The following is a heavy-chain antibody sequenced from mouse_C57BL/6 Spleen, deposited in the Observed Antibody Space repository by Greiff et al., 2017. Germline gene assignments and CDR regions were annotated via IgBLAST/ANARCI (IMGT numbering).Heavy chain of an antibody. CDR1: GFTFSSYA. V-gene: IGHV5-9-1*02. D-gene: IGHD4-1*01. CDR2: LSSGGDYI. J-gene: IGHJ2*01. CDR3: TREGGLTEPYYFDY. Sequence: EVKLVESGEGLVKPGGSLKLSCAASGFTFSSYAMSWVRQTPEKRLEWVAYLSSGGDYIYYADTVKGRFTISRDNARNTLYLQMSSLKSEDTAMYYCTREGGLTEPYYFDYWGQGTTLTVSS.